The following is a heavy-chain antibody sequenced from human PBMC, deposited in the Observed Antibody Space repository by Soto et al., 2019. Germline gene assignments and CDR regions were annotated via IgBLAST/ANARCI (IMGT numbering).Heavy chain of an antibody. Sequence: SETLSLTCTVSGGSISSSSYYWGWIRQPPGKGLEWIGSIYYSGSTYYNPSLKSRVTISVDTSKNQFSLKLSSVTAADTAVYYCARLIVGDTFDYWGQGTMVTVYS. V-gene: IGHV4-39*01. CDR1: GGSISSSSYY. D-gene: IGHD1-26*01. J-gene: IGHJ4*02. CDR2: IYYSGST. CDR3: ARLIVGDTFDY.